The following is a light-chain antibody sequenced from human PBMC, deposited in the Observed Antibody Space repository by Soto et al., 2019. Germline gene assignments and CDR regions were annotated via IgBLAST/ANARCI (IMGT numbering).Light chain of an antibody. CDR2: KAS. Sequence: DIQMTQSPSTLSASVGDRVTITCRASQSISSWLAWYQQKPGKAPKLLIYKASSLGSGVPSSFSASGSGTEFALTSSSLQPDDFATYYCQQYNSYPWTFGQGTKMEIK. J-gene: IGKJ1*01. CDR3: QQYNSYPWT. CDR1: QSISSW. V-gene: IGKV1-5*03.